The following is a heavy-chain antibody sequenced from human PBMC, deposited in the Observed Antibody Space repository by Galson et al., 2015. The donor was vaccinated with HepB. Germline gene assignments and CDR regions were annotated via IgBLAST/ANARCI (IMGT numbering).Heavy chain of an antibody. CDR1: GGSISSSNW. Sequence: SETLSLTCAVSGGSISSSNWRSWVRQPPGKGLEWIGEIYHSGSTNYNPSLKSRVTISVDKSKNQFSLKLSSVTAADTAVYYCARDESSRGGSYRGAFDIWGQGTMVTVSS. CDR2: IYHSGST. J-gene: IGHJ3*02. V-gene: IGHV4-4*02. D-gene: IGHD1-26*01. CDR3: ARDESSRGGSYRGAFDI.